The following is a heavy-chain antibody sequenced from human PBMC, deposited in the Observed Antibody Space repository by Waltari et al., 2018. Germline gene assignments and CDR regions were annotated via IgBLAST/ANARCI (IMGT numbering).Heavy chain of an antibody. Sequence: EVQLVQSGAEVKKPGESLKISCKGSGYSFTSYWIGWVRQMPGKGLEWMGIIYPGAADTRYSPAFQGQVTISAEQSISTAYLQWSSLKASDTAMYYCARSIGRDGYNGDSVDAFDIWGQGTMVTVSS. J-gene: IGHJ3*02. CDR2: IYPGAADT. V-gene: IGHV5-51*01. CDR1: GYSFTSYW. CDR3: ARSIGRDGYNGDSVDAFDI. D-gene: IGHD5-12*01.